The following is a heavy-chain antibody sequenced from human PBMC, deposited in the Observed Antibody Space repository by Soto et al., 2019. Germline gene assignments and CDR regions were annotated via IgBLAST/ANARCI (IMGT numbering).Heavy chain of an antibody. V-gene: IGHV4-31*03. D-gene: IGHD3-3*01. CDR1: GGSISSGGYY. Sequence: QVQLQESGPGLVKPSQTLSLTCTVSGGSISSGGYYWSWIRQHPGKGLEWIGFIYYSGSTHYNPSLKSRLTISVDTSQNQFSLKLSSVTAADTAVYYGARRVGVVIGYGMDVWGQGTTVTVSS. J-gene: IGHJ6*02. CDR3: ARRVGVVIGYGMDV. CDR2: IYYSGST.